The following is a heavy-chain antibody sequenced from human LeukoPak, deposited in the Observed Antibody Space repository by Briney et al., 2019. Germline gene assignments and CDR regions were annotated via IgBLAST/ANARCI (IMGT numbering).Heavy chain of an antibody. CDR1: GGSISGYY. J-gene: IGHJ6*02. Sequence: SETLSLTCTVSGGSISGYYWSWIRQPPGKGLEWIGLIYYSGSANYNPSLKSRATISLDTSTDQISLKLTSMTAADTAVYYCARGWDTGYGYYGMDVWGQGTTVTVSS. CDR2: IYYSGSA. D-gene: IGHD5-18*01. CDR3: ARGWDTGYGYYGMDV. V-gene: IGHV4-59*12.